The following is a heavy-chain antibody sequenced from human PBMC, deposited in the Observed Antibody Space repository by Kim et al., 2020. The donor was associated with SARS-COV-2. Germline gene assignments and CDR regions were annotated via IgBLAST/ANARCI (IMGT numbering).Heavy chain of an antibody. CDR3: TTADMITFGAVINVGYYFDY. J-gene: IGHJ4*02. CDR1: GYTFTKYY. Sequence: ASVKVSCKTSGYTFTKYYIHWVRQAPGQGPEWMGRINPNSGGTNYAQNFQGRVSMTRDTSISTAYLELSRLRSDDTAVYYCTTADMITFGAVINVGYYFDYWGQGTLVTVSS. V-gene: IGHV1-2*06. CDR2: INPNSGGT. D-gene: IGHD3-16*02.